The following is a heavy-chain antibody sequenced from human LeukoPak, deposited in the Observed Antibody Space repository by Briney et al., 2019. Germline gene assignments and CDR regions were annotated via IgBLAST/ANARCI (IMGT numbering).Heavy chain of an antibody. CDR1: GFSLSSYG. V-gene: IGHV3-30*18. CDR2: ILYDGRNK. CDR3: AKRRGYYDSSEGYFDY. J-gene: IGHJ4*02. Sequence: GGSLTLACAASGFSLSSYGMDWVRQPPGKGRGWVASILYDGRNKNYADSVEGRFTLSRHTSKNAQYLQMNRLRAEDTGVYYCAKRRGYYDSSEGYFDYWGQGTLVTVSS. D-gene: IGHD3-22*01.